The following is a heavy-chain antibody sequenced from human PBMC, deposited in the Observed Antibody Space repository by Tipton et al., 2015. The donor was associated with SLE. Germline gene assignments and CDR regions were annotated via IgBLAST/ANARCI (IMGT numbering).Heavy chain of an antibody. D-gene: IGHD2-21*01. CDR2: VSYSGST. V-gene: IGHV4-59*01. Sequence: LRLSCSVSGGSINVYYWSWVRQPPGKGLEWIGYVSYSGSTNYNPSLKSRVTMSVDTSKNQFSLKLSSVTAADTAVYYCARDHVGDYCAGDCYPSGLLDSWGQGTLVTVSS. CDR3: ARDHVGDYCAGDCYPSGLLDS. CDR1: GGSINVYY. J-gene: IGHJ4*02.